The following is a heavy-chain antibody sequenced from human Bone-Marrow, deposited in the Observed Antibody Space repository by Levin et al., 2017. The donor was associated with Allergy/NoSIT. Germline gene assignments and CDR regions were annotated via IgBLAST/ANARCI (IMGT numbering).Heavy chain of an antibody. J-gene: IGHJ4*02. V-gene: IGHV3-23*01. Sequence: HSSETLSLTCAASGFALSTYPMSWVRQAPGRGLEWVSSISANGDRTYHADSVEGRLTVSRDNSKNTVYLQMKSLRVEDTAMYFCAKLTPAASAADYWGQGTLVTVSS. CDR1: GFALSTYP. CDR3: AKLTPAASAADY. D-gene: IGHD6-25*01. CDR2: ISANGDRT.